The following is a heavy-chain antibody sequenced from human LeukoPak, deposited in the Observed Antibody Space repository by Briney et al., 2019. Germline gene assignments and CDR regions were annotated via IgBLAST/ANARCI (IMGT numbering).Heavy chain of an antibody. Sequence: GGSLRLSCAASGFTFSSYAMSWVRQAPGKGLEWVSAISGSGGSTYYADSVKGRFTISRDNSKNTLYLQMNSLRAEDTAVYYCAKSSARVSVYYYYYGMDVWGQGTTVTVSS. D-gene: IGHD5/OR15-5a*01. CDR2: ISGSGGST. CDR1: GFTFSSYA. V-gene: IGHV3-23*01. J-gene: IGHJ6*02. CDR3: AKSSARVSVYYYYYGMDV.